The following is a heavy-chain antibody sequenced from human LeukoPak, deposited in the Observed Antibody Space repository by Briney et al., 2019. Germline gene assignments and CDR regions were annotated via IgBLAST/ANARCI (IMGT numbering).Heavy chain of an antibody. Sequence: SSETLSLTCAVSGGSISSRGYYWGWIRQPPGKGPEWIGSIYYSGSTYYNPSLKSRVTIFVDTSKNQFSLKLSSVTAADTAVYYCARHYMVDWVGATKSFDYWGQGTLVTVSS. CDR2: IYYSGST. J-gene: IGHJ4*02. V-gene: IGHV4-39*01. CDR1: GGSISSRGYY. CDR3: ARHYMVDWVGATKSFDY. D-gene: IGHD1-26*01.